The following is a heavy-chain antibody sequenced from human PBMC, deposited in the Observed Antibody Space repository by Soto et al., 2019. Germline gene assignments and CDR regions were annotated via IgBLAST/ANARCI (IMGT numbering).Heavy chain of an antibody. CDR3: ARAATLRLGELSLTVDY. J-gene: IGHJ4*02. Sequence: SETLSLTCTVSGGSISSGDYYWSWIRQPPGKGLEWIGYIYYSGSTYYNPSLKSRVTISVDTSKNQFSLKLSSVTAADTAVYYCARAATLRLGELSLTVDYWGQGTLVIVSS. CDR1: GGSISSGDYY. V-gene: IGHV4-30-4*01. D-gene: IGHD3-16*02. CDR2: IYYSGST.